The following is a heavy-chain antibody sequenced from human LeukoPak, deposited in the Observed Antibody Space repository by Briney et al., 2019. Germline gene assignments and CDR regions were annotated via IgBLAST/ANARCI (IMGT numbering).Heavy chain of an antibody. CDR2: IGRSGNSI. CDR3: ARGGRDGYKHSAFDM. V-gene: IGHV3-48*03. D-gene: IGHD5-24*01. Sequence: PGGSLRLSCAASGFTFSFYEMNWVRQAPGKGLEWVSYIGRSGNSIYYADSVEGRFTISRDNAKNSLYLQINSLRAEDTAVYYCARGGRDGYKHSAFDMWGQGTMVTVSS. CDR1: GFTFSFYE. J-gene: IGHJ3*02.